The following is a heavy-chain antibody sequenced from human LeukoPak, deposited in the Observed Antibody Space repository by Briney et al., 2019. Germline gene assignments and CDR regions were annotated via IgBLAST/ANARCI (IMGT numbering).Heavy chain of an antibody. D-gene: IGHD2-2*01. CDR1: GGSFSGYY. Sequence: SETLSLTCAVYGGSFSGYYWSWIRQPPGKGLEWIGEIYHSGSTNYNPSLKSRVTISVDKSKNQFSLKLSSVTAADTAVYYCAREPLGYCSSTSCSWGQGTLVTVSS. CDR2: IYHSGST. V-gene: IGHV4-34*01. CDR3: AREPLGYCSSTSCS. J-gene: IGHJ4*02.